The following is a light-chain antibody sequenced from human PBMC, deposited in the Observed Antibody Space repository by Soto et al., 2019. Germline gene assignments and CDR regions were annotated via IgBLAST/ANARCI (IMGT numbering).Light chain of an antibody. CDR1: SGHSNYA. CDR2: LNSDGSH. J-gene: IGLJ2*01. CDR3: QTWGSGIVV. V-gene: IGLV4-69*01. Sequence: QSVLTQSPSASASLGASVKLTCTLSSGHSNYAIAWHQQQSEKGPQYLMKLNSDGSHSKGDGIPDRFSGSSSGAERYLTTASLQSEDEADYYWQTWGSGIVVFGGGTKLTVL.